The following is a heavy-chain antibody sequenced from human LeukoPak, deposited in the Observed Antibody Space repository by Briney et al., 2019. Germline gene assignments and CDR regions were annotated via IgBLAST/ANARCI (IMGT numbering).Heavy chain of an antibody. D-gene: IGHD6-19*01. J-gene: IGHJ4*02. V-gene: IGHV4-4*09. CDR1: GLPISRFF. Sequence: PSEPLSLLCTTSGLPISRFFWNWVRQPPGKGLEWIGNIYDGVPTFFNPSLKSRVTISVDTSQGQFFLQIAPVTGAGPALYYCVQTPGWPGFDYWVQGILVTVSS. CDR2: IYDGVPT. CDR3: VQTPGWPGFDY.